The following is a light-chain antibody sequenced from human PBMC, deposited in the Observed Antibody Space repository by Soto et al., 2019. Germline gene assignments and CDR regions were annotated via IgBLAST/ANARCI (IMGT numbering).Light chain of an antibody. J-gene: IGKJ1*01. CDR2: DAS. CDR3: QQYNTYPWT. Sequence: DIQLTQSPSTLSASVGDRVTITCRASQTIRTWLAWYQQKPGKAPKLLIYDASSLQSGVPSRFSGSGSGTEFTLTISSLQPDDFASYYCQQYNTYPWTFGQGTRWISN. CDR1: QTIRTW. V-gene: IGKV1-5*01.